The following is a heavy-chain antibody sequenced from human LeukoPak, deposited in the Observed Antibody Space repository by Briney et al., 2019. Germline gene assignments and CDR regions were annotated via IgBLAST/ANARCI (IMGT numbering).Heavy chain of an antibody. V-gene: IGHV3-23*03. J-gene: IGHJ4*02. CDR1: GFTVENNA. D-gene: IGHD6-13*01. CDR3: AKDLFRWAFDY. CDR2: IYGGNSDT. Sequence: GGSLRLSCAPSGFTVENNAMSWVRQAPGKGLEWVSAIYGGNSDTHYAEPVKGRFTIHRDNSRTTLHLQMNRLSAEATAVYYCAKDLFRWAFDYWGQGTLVTVSS.